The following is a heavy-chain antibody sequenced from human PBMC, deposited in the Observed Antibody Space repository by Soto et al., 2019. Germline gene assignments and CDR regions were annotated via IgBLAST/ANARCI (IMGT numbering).Heavy chain of an antibody. V-gene: IGHV1-69*06. J-gene: IGHJ4*02. CDR1: GCTLNTYT. CDR2: AIPMYDSV. D-gene: IGHD1-26*01. Sequence: TSMKVFCKSSGCTLNTYTMNWVRHAHRRGLEWMGQAIPMYDSVNYAESFQGRVTITADKSTSIAYMELSSLRSEDTALYFCASWRSYSGSYCFDYCGQATLVTFTS. CDR3: ASWRSYSGSYCFDY.